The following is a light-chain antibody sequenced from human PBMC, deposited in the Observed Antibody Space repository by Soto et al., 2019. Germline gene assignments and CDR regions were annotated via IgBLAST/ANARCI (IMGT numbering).Light chain of an antibody. J-gene: IGLJ1*01. CDR2: CNS. CDR3: QSYDSSLSGV. Sequence: QSVLTQPPSVSGAPGQRVTISCTGSSSNIGAGYDVHWYQQFPGTAPKLLIYCNSNRPSGVPDRFSGSKSGTSASLAIPGLQAEDAADYYCQSYDSSLSGVFGSGTKLTVL. V-gene: IGLV1-40*01. CDR1: SSNIGAGYD.